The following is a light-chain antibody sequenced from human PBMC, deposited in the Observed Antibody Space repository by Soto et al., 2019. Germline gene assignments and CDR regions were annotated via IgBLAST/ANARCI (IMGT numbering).Light chain of an antibody. J-gene: IGKJ5*01. CDR2: GTS. CDR3: QQYNNWPPRVT. CDR1: QSVPRSY. V-gene: IGKV3-20*01. Sequence: EIVLTQSPGTLSLSPGERATLSCRASQSVPRSYLAWYQQNPGQARRLLIYGTSSRATGIPDRFSGSGSGTECTLTISSLQSEDFAVYYCQQYNNWPPRVTFGQGTRLEIK.